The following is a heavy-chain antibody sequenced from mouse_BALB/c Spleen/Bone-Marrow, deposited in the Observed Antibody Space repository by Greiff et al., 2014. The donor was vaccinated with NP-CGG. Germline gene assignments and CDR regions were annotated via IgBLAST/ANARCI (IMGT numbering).Heavy chain of an antibody. CDR1: GYSITSYYS. J-gene: IGHJ4*01. V-gene: IGHV3-1*02. CDR3: ARFAGTHDPMAY. Sequence: DVQLQESGPDLVKPSQSLSLTCTVTGYSITSYYSWHWIRQFPGNKLEWMGYIHYSGTTVYNPSLKSRISITRDTSNNQFFLQLNPVTTKDTSTYYCARFAGTHDPMAYWGQGTPVTVSA. CDR2: IHYSGTT. D-gene: IGHD1-1*02.